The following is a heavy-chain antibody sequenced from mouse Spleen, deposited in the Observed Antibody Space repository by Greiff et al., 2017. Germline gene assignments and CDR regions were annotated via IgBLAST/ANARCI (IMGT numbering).Heavy chain of an antibody. J-gene: IGHJ4*01. CDR3: ASPLTGTRAMDY. CDR2: ISSGSSTI. Sequence: EVKLVESGGGLVKPGGSLKLSCAASGFTFSDYGMHWVRQAPEKGLEWVAYISSGSSTIYYADTVKGRFTISRDNAKNTLFLQMTSLRSEDTAMYYCASPLTGTRAMDYWGQGTSVTVSS. D-gene: IGHD4-1*01. V-gene: IGHV5-17*01. CDR1: GFTFSDYG.